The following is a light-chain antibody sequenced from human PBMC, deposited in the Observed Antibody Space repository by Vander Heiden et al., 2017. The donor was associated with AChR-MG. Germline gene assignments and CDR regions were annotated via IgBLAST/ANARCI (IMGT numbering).Light chain of an antibody. V-gene: IGLV2-23*03. J-gene: IGLJ3*02. Sequence: QSALTPPASVSGSPAQSVTISGTGTSSDGGSYNRDSWYQQHPGKAPKLMIYEGSKRPSGVSKRFSGSKSGNTASLTLSGLQAEDEADYYCCSYAGSSTFDWVFGGGTKLTVL. CDR2: EGS. CDR3: CSYAGSSTFDWV. CDR1: SSDGGSYNR.